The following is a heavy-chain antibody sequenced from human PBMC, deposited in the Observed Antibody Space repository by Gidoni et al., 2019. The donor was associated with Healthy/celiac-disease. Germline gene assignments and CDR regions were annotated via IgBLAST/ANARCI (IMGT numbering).Heavy chain of an antibody. V-gene: IGHV4-39*01. CDR2: IYYSGST. CDR1: GGSISSSSYY. Sequence: QLQLQESGPGLVKPSETLSLTCTVPGGSISSSSYYWGWTRQPPGKGLEWIGSIYYSGSTYYNPSRKSRVTISVDTSKNQFSLKLSSVTAADTAVYYCARQPMWDTYYYGSGSYRDAFDIWGQGTMVTVSS. J-gene: IGHJ3*02. D-gene: IGHD3-10*01. CDR3: ARQPMWDTYYYGSGSYRDAFDI.